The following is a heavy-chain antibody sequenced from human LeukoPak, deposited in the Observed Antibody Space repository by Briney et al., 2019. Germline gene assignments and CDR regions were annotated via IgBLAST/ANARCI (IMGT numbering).Heavy chain of an antibody. J-gene: IGHJ5*02. V-gene: IGHV3-23*01. D-gene: IGHD1-26*01. CDR1: GFTFSNYA. Sequence: GGSLRLSCAASGFTFSNYAMSWVRQAPGKGLEWVSASGSGGNTYYADSVKGRFTISRDNSKNTLYLQMNSLRAEDAAVYYCASMGATWQFTSWGQGTLVTVSS. CDR2: SGSGGNT. CDR3: ASMGATWQFTS.